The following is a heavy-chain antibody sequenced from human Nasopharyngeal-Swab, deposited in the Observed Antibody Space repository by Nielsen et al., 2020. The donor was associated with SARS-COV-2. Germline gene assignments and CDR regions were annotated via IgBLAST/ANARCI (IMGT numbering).Heavy chain of an antibody. D-gene: IGHD2-15*01. CDR3: AGGYCSGGSCYPPEGY. CDR2: IVVGSGNT. V-gene: IGHV1-58*01. CDR1: GFTFTSSA. J-gene: IGHJ4*02. Sequence: SVKVSCKASGFTFTSSAVQWVRQARGQRLEWIGWIVVGSGNTNYAQKFQERVTITRDMSTSTACMELSSLRSEDTAVYYCAGGYCSGGSCYPPEGYWGRGTLVTVSS.